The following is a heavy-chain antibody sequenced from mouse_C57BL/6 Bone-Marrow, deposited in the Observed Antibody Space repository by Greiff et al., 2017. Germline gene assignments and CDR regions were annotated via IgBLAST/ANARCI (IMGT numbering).Heavy chain of an antibody. V-gene: IGHV14-3*01. D-gene: IGHD4-1*01. CDR2: IDPANGNT. CDR3: ARGRTGTPFAY. J-gene: IGHJ3*01. CDR1: GFNFTNTY. Sequence: VQLQHSVAELVRPGASVKLSCTASGFNFTNTYMHWVKQRPEQGLEWIGRIDPANGNTKYAPKFQGKATLTADTSSSTAYLQLSSLTSEDTAVYYCARGRTGTPFAYWGQGTLVTVSA.